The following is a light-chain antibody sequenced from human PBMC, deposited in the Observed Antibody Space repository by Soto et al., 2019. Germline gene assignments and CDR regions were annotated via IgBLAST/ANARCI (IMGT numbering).Light chain of an antibody. CDR2: LAS. J-gene: IGKJ1*01. CDR3: QKSYSTPLA. Sequence: DIQMTQSPSTLSASVGDRVTITFRSSQSISTKLNWYQQKPGKAPKLLIYLASSLQSGVPSTFSGSGSGTDFSLTISSLQPEDFATYFCQKSYSTPLAFGQGTKVDIK. CDR1: QSISTK. V-gene: IGKV1-39*01.